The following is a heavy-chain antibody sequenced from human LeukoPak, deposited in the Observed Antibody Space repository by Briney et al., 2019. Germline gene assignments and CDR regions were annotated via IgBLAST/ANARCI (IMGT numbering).Heavy chain of an antibody. J-gene: IGHJ3*01. CDR1: GFTFSTYE. Sequence: GGSLRLSCAASGFTFSTYEMHWVRQAPGKGLEWVAVISHDGNDRYYADSVKGRFTISRDNSKNALYLQMNSLRLEDTAVYYCARDRDCSRTSCFNAFDVWGQGTMAIVSS. D-gene: IGHD2-2*01. CDR2: ISHDGNDR. V-gene: IGHV3-30*04. CDR3: ARDRDCSRTSCFNAFDV.